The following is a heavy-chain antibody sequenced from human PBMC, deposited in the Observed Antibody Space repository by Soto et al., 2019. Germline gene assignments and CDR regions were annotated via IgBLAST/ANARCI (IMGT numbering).Heavy chain of an antibody. CDR3: ARHSQPGITMVPGVPRWFDP. Sequence: PSETLSLTCTVSGGSISSYYWSRIRQPPGKGLEWIGYIYYSGSTNYNPSLKSRVTISVDTSKNQFSLKLSSVTAADTAVYYCARHSQPGITMVPGVPRWFDPWGQGTLVTVSS. D-gene: IGHD3-10*01. J-gene: IGHJ5*02. CDR2: IYYSGST. V-gene: IGHV4-59*01. CDR1: GGSISSYY.